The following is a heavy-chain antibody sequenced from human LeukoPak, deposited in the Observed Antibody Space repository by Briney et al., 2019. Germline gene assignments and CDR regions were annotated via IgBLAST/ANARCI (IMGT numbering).Heavy chain of an antibody. CDR2: IQYDGSNK. CDR1: GFTFSSYG. D-gene: IGHD6-19*01. J-gene: IGHJ4*02. CDR3: AKDGPVSSSGWYLDY. V-gene: IGHV3-30*02. Sequence: GGSLRLSCAASGFTFSSYGAHWVRQAPGKGLEWVAFIQYDGSNKYYADSVKGRFTFSRDNSKNTLDLQMNSLRAEDTAVYYCAKDGPVSSSGWYLDYWGPGTLVTVSS.